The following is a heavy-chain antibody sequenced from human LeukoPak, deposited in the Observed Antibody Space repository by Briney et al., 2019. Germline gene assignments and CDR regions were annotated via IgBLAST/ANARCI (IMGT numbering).Heavy chain of an antibody. Sequence: SETLSLTCAVYGGSITGYYWSWIRQTPGRGLECVGEIHYTGATSYNPSLKSRANISTDTSKNQFSLRLSSVTAADTAVYYCARGNILTGYCFDFWGQGALVTVSS. J-gene: IGHJ4*02. CDR1: GGSITGYY. V-gene: IGHV4-34*01. CDR3: ARGNILTGYCFDF. CDR2: IHYTGAT. D-gene: IGHD3-9*01.